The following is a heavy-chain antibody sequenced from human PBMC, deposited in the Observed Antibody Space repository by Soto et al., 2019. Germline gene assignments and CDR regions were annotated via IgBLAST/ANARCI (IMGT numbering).Heavy chain of an antibody. CDR1: GFTFSSYG. D-gene: IGHD6-19*01. CDR2: IWYDGSNK. J-gene: IGHJ3*02. V-gene: IGHV3-33*01. CDR3: ERDHGSGWYRDAFDI. Sequence: QVQLVESGGGVVQPGRSLRLSCAASGFTFSSYGMHWVRQAPGKGLEWVAVIWYDGSNKYYADSVKGRFTISRDNSKNTLYLQMKSLRAEDTAVYYCERDHGSGWYRDAFDIWGQGTMVTVSS.